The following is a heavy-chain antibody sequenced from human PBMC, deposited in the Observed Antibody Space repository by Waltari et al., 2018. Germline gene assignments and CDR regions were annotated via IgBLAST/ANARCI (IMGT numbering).Heavy chain of an antibody. J-gene: IGHJ4*02. CDR1: GGSSSSDY. D-gene: IGHD1-26*01. CDR3: ARGGDGVVGATSFDY. V-gene: IGHV4-59*01. CDR2: IYYSGST. Sequence: QVQLQESGPGLVKPSETLYLTCTVPGGSSSSDYWSWIREPPGKGLEWIGYIYYSGSTNYNPSLKSRFTISVDTSKNQFSLMLSSVTAADTAVYYCARGGDGVVGATSFDYWGQGTLVTVSS.